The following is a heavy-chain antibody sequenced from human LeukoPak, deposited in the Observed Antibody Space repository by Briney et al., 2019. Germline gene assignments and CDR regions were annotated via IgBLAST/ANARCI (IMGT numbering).Heavy chain of an antibody. J-gene: IGHJ4*02. CDR2: ISYDGSNK. V-gene: IGHV3-30*04. Sequence: GGSLRLSCAASGFTFSSYAMHWVRQAPGKGLEWVAVISYDGSNKYYADSVKGRFTISRDNSKNTLYLQMNSLRAEDTAVYYCAKDNGDYGYFDYWGQGTLVTVSS. CDR1: GFTFSSYA. CDR3: AKDNGDYGYFDY. D-gene: IGHD4-17*01.